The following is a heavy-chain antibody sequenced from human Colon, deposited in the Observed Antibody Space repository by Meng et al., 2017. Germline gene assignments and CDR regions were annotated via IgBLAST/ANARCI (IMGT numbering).Heavy chain of an antibody. CDR3: GRVLSLVLDY. D-gene: IGHD2-2*01. CDR2: RSYDGFNK. Sequence: VGWGGTAFQSRGACILFRAGSGFAFSNCSMHWVRQAPGKWLEWVAFRSYDGFNKYYADSVKGRVTISRDDSKNRLSLQTDSLRAEDTAVYYCGRVLSLVLDYWGQGTLVTVSS. V-gene: IGHV3-30*14. J-gene: IGHJ4*02. CDR1: GFAFSNCS.